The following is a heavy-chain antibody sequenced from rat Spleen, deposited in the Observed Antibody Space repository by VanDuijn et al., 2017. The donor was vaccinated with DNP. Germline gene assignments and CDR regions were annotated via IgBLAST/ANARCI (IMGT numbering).Heavy chain of an antibody. CDR2: LSYYGSSI. D-gene: IGHD1-12*02. Sequence: EVQLVEAGGGVVQPGRAMKISCAASGFIFSNYDMAWVRQAPKKGLDWVATLSYYGSSIYYREAVEGRFTISRDNATSTLYLQMDSLRAEDTATYYCAPQSGYYDGSYFYGYAMDAWGQGTSVTVSS. CDR1: GFIFSNYD. CDR3: APQSGYYDGSYFYGYAMDA. J-gene: IGHJ4*01. V-gene: IGHV5-7*01.